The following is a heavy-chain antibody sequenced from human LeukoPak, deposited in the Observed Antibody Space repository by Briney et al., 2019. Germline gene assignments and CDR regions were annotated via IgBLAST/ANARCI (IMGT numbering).Heavy chain of an antibody. Sequence: PSETLSLTCTVSGGSTSSYYWSWIRQPPGKGLEWIGYIYYSGSTNYNPSLKSRVTISVDTSKNQLSLKLSSVTAADTAVYYCARATIFGVVSYYMDVWGKGTTVTVSS. J-gene: IGHJ6*03. V-gene: IGHV4-59*01. CDR2: IYYSGST. CDR3: ARATIFGVVSYYMDV. CDR1: GGSTSSYY. D-gene: IGHD3-3*01.